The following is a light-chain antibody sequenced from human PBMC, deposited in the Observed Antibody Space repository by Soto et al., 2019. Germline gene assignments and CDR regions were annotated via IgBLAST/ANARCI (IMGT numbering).Light chain of an antibody. J-gene: IGKJ3*01. CDR3: QQYNSDSFT. Sequence: DIQMTQSPSTLSASVGDRVTITCRASQSISSWLAWYQQKPGKAPKLLIYDASSLESGVPSRFSGSGSGTEFTLTISSLQPDDFATYYCQQYNSDSFTFGPGPKVDIK. V-gene: IGKV1-5*01. CDR1: QSISSW. CDR2: DAS.